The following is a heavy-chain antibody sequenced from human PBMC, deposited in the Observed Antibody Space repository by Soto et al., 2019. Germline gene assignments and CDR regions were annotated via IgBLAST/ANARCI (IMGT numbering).Heavy chain of an antibody. V-gene: IGHV3-33*01. D-gene: IGHD6-13*01. J-gene: IGHJ6*02. CDR1: GFTFSSYG. CDR2: IWYDGSNK. CDR3: AREGHAPGSQQLVPRDYYYYGMDV. Sequence: GGSLRLSCAASGFTFSSYGMHWVRQAPGKGLEWVAVIWYDGSNKYYADSVKGRFTISRDNSKNTLYLQMNSLRAEDTAVYYCAREGHAPGSQQLVPRDYYYYGMDVWGQGTTVTVSS.